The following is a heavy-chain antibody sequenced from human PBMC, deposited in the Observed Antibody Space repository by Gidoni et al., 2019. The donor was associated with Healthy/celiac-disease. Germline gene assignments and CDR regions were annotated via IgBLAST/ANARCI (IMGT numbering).Heavy chain of an antibody. CDR3: ARTVGWAYYYYYGMDV. CDR2: INHSGST. J-gene: IGHJ6*02. D-gene: IGHD1-26*01. V-gene: IGHV4-34*01. Sequence: QVQLQQWGAGLLKPSETLSLTCAVYGGSFSGYYWSWIRQPPGKGLEWIGEINHSGSTNYNPSLKSRVTISVDTSKNQFSLKLSSVTAADTAVYYCARTVGWAYYYYYGMDVWGQGTTVTVSS. CDR1: GGSFSGYY.